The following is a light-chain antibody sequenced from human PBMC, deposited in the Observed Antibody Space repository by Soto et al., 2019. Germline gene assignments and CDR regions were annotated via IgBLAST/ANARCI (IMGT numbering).Light chain of an antibody. V-gene: IGKV3-20*01. CDR1: EIIKTFY. J-gene: IGKJ5*01. Sequence: VLTQSPGTLSLSPGEPATLSCKASEIIKTFYFGWYQQKPGQSPSLIINGVYTRAAGVPDRGRGRGSGTDFTRTISSLEPGEFAFDYCQFYGSSLFNFGQERRLEMK. CDR3: QFYGSSLFN. CDR2: GVY.